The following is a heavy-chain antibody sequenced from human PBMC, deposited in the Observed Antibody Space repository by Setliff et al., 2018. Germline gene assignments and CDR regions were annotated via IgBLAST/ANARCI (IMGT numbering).Heavy chain of an antibody. CDR1: GFTFSSYS. CDR3: ARSLRRTFRRLDWLGFFGD. CDR2: ISSSSSYI. V-gene: IGHV3-21*01. D-gene: IGHD3-9*01. Sequence: SLRLSCAASGFTFSSYSLNWVRQAPGKGLEWVSSISSSSSYIYYADSVQGRFTISRDNAKNSLYLQMNSLRAEDTAVYYCARSLRRTFRRLDWLGFFGDWGQGAMVTVSS. J-gene: IGHJ4*02.